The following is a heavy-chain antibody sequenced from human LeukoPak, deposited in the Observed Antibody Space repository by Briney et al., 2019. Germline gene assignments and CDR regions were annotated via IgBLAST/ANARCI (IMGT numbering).Heavy chain of an antibody. Sequence: PGGSLRLSCAASGFTFSSYSMHWVRQAPGKGLEWVAVISYDGSNKYFADSVKGRFTISRDNSKNTLYLQMNSLRAEDTAVYYCARDSSYNDLLYYFEYWGQGTLVTVSS. CDR2: ISYDGSNK. D-gene: IGHD3/OR15-3a*01. CDR1: GFTFSSYS. CDR3: ARDSSYNDLLYYFEY. V-gene: IGHV3-30-3*01. J-gene: IGHJ4*02.